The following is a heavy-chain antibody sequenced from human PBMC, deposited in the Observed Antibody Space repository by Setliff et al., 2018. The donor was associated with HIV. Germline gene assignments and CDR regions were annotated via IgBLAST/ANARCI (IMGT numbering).Heavy chain of an antibody. D-gene: IGHD3-16*01. Sequence: GGSLRLSCTASGFAFSSYSMHWVRQPPGRGLEWVAIILYDESHAYYADSVKGRFTISRDNSWNTLDLQMDNLRPDDTAIYYCARDWGVVWSFDMWGQGTMVTVSS. V-gene: IGHV3-30*04. CDR2: ILYDESHA. J-gene: IGHJ3*02. CDR3: ARDWGVVWSFDM. CDR1: GFAFSSYS.